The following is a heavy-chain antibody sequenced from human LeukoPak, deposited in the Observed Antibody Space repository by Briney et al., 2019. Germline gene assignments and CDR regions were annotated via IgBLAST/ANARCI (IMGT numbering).Heavy chain of an antibody. CDR1: GFTFSSYS. CDR2: ISSSSSYI. CDR3: AKDARKGYSYGYFQH. V-gene: IGHV3-21*01. Sequence: GGSLRLSCAASGFTFSSYSMNWVRQAPGKGLEWVSSISSSSSYIYYADSVKGRFTISRDNAKNSLYLQMNSLRAEDTAVYYCAKDARKGYSYGYFQHWGQGTLVTVSS. D-gene: IGHD5-18*01. J-gene: IGHJ1*01.